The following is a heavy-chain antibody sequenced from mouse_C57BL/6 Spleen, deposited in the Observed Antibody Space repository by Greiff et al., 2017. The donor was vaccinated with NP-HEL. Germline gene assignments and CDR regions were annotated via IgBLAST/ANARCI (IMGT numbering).Heavy chain of an antibody. CDR1: GYSITSGYY. Sequence: EVQVVESGPGLVKPSQSLSLTCSVTGYSITSGYYWNWIRQFPGNKLEWMGYISYDGSNNYNPSLKNRISITRDTSKNQFFLKLNSVTTEDTATYYCAREAPYGNFDYWGKGTTLTVSS. CDR2: ISYDGSN. V-gene: IGHV3-6*01. J-gene: IGHJ2*01. D-gene: IGHD2-1*01. CDR3: AREAPYGNFDY.